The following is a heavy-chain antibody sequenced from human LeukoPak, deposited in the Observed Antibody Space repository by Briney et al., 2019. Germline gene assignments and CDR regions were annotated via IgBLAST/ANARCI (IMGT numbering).Heavy chain of an antibody. Sequence: SETLSLTCTVSGGSISSYYWSWIRQPAGKGLEWIGRIYTSGSTNYNPSLKSRVTMSVDTSNDQFSLKMSSVTAADTAVYYCARGYSSSSLARFDHWGQGSLVTVSS. J-gene: IGHJ4*02. V-gene: IGHV4-4*07. CDR1: GGSISSYY. CDR2: IYTSGST. D-gene: IGHD6-6*01. CDR3: ARGYSSSSLARFDH.